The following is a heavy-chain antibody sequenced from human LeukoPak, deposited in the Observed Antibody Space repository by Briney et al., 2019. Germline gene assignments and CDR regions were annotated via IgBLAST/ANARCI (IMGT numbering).Heavy chain of an antibody. CDR3: VRGGRYCTSTSCHDWFDP. Sequence: SQTLSLTCTVSGGSISSGDYYWSWIRQPPGTGLEWLGYIYYSGSTYYNPSLKSRVTISVDTSKNQFSLKLSSVTAADTAVYYCVRGGRYCTSTSCHDWFDPWGQGTLVTVSS. J-gene: IGHJ5*02. CDR2: IYYSGST. CDR1: GGSISSGDYY. V-gene: IGHV4-30-4*01. D-gene: IGHD2-2*01.